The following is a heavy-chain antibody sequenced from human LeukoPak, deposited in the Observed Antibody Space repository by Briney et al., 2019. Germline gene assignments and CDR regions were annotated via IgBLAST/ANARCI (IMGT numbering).Heavy chain of an antibody. V-gene: IGHV4-39*01. D-gene: IGHD6-13*01. CDR1: GSSISSSSYY. J-gene: IGHJ5*02. Sequence: SETLSLTCTVSGSSISSSSYYWGWIRQPPGKGLEWIGSIYYSGNTYYNPSLKSRVTVSVDTSKNQFSLKLNSVTAADTAVYYCARLPSSSWLNWFDPWGQGTLVAVSS. CDR2: IYYSGNT. CDR3: ARLPSSSWLNWFDP.